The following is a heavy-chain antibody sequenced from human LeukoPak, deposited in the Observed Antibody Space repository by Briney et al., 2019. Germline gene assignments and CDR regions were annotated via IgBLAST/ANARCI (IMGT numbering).Heavy chain of an antibody. CDR2: INHSGST. CDR1: GGSFSGYY. D-gene: IGHD2-2*03. CDR3: ARGAMSGYYYYYYMDV. J-gene: IGHJ6*03. Sequence: SETLSLTCAVYGGSFSGYYWSWIRQPPGKGLEWIGEINHSGSTNYNPSLKSRVTISVDTSKNQFSLKLSSVTAADTAVYYCARGAMSGYYYYYYMDVWGKGTTVTVSS. V-gene: IGHV4-34*01.